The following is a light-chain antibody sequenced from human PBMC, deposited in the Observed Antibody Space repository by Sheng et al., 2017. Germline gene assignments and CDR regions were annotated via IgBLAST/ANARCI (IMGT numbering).Light chain of an antibody. CDR1: SSNIGVNY. J-gene: IGLJ3*02. V-gene: IGLV1-51*02. Sequence: QSVLTQPPSVSAAPGQRVTISCSGSSSNIGVNYVSWYQQIPGTAPKLLIYENNKRPSGIPDRFSGSKSGTSATLGITGLQTGDEADYYCGTWDTTLNMWVFGGGTKLTVL. CDR2: ENN. CDR3: GTWDTTLNMWV.